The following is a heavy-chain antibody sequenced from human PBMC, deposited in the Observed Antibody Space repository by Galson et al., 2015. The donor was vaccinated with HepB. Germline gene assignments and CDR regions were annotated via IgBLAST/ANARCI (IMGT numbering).Heavy chain of an antibody. Sequence: SLRLSCAASGLNLNSQAMHWVRQAPGQGLEWVAVISYDGSSEYYADSVKGRFTISRDNSKNTVYLQMNSLRTEDSAVFYCARGGVTMIDLEWGQGTLVTVSS. J-gene: IGHJ4*02. V-gene: IGHV3-30-3*01. CDR2: ISYDGSSE. CDR3: ARGGVTMIDLE. CDR1: GLNLNSQA. D-gene: IGHD3-22*01.